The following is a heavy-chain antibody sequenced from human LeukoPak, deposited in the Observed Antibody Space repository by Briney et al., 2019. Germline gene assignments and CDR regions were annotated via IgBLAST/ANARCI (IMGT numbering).Heavy chain of an antibody. CDR1: RYSFTSYW. V-gene: IGHV5-51*01. D-gene: IGHD5-18*01. Sequence: GESLKISCKASRYSFTSYWIAWVRQMPGKGLEWMGIIYPGDSDTRYSPSFQGQVTISADKSISTAYLQWSSLKASDTAMYYCARHRGYNYGSYAFDIWGQGTMVTVSS. CDR3: ARHRGYNYGSYAFDI. J-gene: IGHJ3*02. CDR2: IYPGDSDT.